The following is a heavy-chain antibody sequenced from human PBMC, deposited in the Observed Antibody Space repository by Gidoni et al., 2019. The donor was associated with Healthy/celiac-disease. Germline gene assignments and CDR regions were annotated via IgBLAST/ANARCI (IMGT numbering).Heavy chain of an antibody. J-gene: IGHJ4*02. Sequence: EVQLVESGGGLVQPGGSLRLSCAASGFTFSSYWMSWVRQAPGKGLEWVANIKQDGSEKYYVDSVKGRFTISRDNAKNSLYLQMNSLRAEDTAVYYCARDGDTAMGPGLADYWGQGTLVTVSS. D-gene: IGHD5-18*01. CDR2: IKQDGSEK. CDR1: GFTFSSYW. V-gene: IGHV3-7*01. CDR3: ARDGDTAMGPGLADY.